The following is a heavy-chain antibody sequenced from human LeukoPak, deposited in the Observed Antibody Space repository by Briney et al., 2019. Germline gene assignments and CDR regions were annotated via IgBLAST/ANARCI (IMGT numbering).Heavy chain of an antibody. Sequence: PGGSLRLSCAASGFTFSSYTMNWVRQAPGKGLEWVSIISSGSSYIHYADSVKGRFTISRDNAKNSLYLQMNSLRAEDTAVYYCAREAAGDYWGQGTLVTVSS. J-gene: IGHJ4*02. V-gene: IGHV3-21*01. CDR3: AREAAGDY. CDR1: GFTFSSYT. CDR2: ISSGSSYI. D-gene: IGHD6-13*01.